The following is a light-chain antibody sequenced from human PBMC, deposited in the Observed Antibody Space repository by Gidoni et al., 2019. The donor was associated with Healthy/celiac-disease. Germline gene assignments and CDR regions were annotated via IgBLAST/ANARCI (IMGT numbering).Light chain of an antibody. V-gene: IGKV3-15*01. CDR3: QQYDKWPPT. CDR1: QSVSSN. CDR2: GAS. Sequence: EIVMTQSPATLSVSPGERATLSCRASQSVSSNLAWYQQKPGQAPGLLIYGASIRATGIPARFSGSGSGTEFTLTISSLQSEDFVVYYCQQYDKWPPTFGQGTKLEIK. J-gene: IGKJ2*01.